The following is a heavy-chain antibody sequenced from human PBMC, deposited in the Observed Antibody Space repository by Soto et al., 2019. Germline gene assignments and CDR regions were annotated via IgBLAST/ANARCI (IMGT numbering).Heavy chain of an antibody. CDR2: IMPVFPTP. V-gene: IGHV1-69*12. J-gene: IGHJ6*02. Sequence: QVQLVQSGAEVKKRGSSVKVSCKTSGGTFSTSAISWVRQAPGKGLEWVGGIMPVFPTPDYAQDCQGRVTLTAADSTTTPFLELTSLRVDDTAVYYCARAKDRLQLGGNYYYILDVWGQGTAITVSS. CDR1: GGTFSTSA. CDR3: ARAKDRLQLGGNYYYILDV. D-gene: IGHD1-1*01.